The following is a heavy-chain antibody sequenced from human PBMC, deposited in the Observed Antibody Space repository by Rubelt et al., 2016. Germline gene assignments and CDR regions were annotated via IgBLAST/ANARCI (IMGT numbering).Heavy chain of an antibody. J-gene: IGHJ4*02. CDR3: ARVGALAARKIYYFDY. Sequence: QVQLVQSGAEVKKPGASVTVSCKASGYTFTNYGISWGRQAPGQGLEWMGWTSVYNDNTNYAPEFKGRVTMTTDTSTSTAYMELGSLESDDTAVYYCARVGALAARKIYYFDYWGQGTLVTVSS. D-gene: IGHD6-6*01. CDR1: GYTFTNYG. V-gene: IGHV1-18*01. CDR2: TSVYNDNT.